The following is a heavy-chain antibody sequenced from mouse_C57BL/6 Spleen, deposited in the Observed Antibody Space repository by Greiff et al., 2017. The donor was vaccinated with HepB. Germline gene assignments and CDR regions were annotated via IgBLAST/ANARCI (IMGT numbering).Heavy chain of an antibody. V-gene: IGHV1-82*01. Sequence: QVQLQQSGPELVKPGASVKISCKASGYAFSSSWMNWVKQRPGKGLEWIGRIYPGDGDTNYNGKFKGKATLTADKSSSTAYMQLSSLTSEDSAVYFCARSGGSFYGSSYRGYFDVWGTGTTVTVSS. CDR1: GYAFSSSW. J-gene: IGHJ1*03. CDR2: IYPGDGDT. D-gene: IGHD1-1*01. CDR3: ARSGGSFYGSSYRGYFDV.